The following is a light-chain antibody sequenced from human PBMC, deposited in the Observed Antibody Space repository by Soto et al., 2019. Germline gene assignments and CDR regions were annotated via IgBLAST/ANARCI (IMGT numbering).Light chain of an antibody. V-gene: IGKV1-16*01. J-gene: IGKJ4*01. CDR1: PAINNY. Sequence: DIQVTQSPASLSASVGDRVTITCRASPAINNYLAWFQQKPGKAPKHLIYGAASLEGGVPSRFSGTASGTDFTLTISSLQPEDCATYYCQQYSSFPPTFGRGTRVDIK. CDR3: QQYSSFPPT. CDR2: GAA.